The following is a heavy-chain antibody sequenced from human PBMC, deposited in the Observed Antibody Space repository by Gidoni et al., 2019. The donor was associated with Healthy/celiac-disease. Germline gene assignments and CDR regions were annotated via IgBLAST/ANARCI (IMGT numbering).Heavy chain of an antibody. J-gene: IGHJ4*02. D-gene: IGHD7-27*01. CDR3: ARAQPWTGDGYYFDY. CDR1: GFTFSSYW. Sequence: EVQLVESGGGLVQPGVSLSLSCAASGFTFSSYWMSWVRQAPGKGLEWVAKIKQDGSEKYYVDSVKGRFTSPRDNAKNSLYLQMNSLRAEDTAVYYCARAQPWTGDGYYFDYWGQGTLVTVSS. CDR2: IKQDGSEK. V-gene: IGHV3-7*01.